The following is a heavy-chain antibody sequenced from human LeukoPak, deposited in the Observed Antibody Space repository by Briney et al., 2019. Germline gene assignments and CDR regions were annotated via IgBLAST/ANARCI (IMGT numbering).Heavy chain of an antibody. J-gene: IGHJ5*02. V-gene: IGHV4-31*03. Sequence: SETLSLTCTVSGGSISSGGYYWSWLRQHPGKGLEWIGYIYYSGSTYYNPSLKSRVTISVDTSKNQFSLKLSSVTAADTAVYYCARYVVWGYYGSGAFDPWGQGTLVTVSS. CDR3: ARYVVWGYYGSGAFDP. CDR2: IYYSGST. D-gene: IGHD3-10*01. CDR1: GGSISSGGYY.